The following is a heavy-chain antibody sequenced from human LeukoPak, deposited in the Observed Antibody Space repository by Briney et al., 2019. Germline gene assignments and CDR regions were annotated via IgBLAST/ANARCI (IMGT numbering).Heavy chain of an antibody. Sequence: ASVKVSCKASGYTFTSYYMHWVRQAPGQGLEWMGIINPSGGSTSYAQKFRGRVTMTRDTSTSTVYMELSSLRSEDTAVYYCAREGGEGYYDSSGYYVDYFDYWGQGTLVTVSS. CDR1: GYTFTSYY. D-gene: IGHD3-22*01. CDR3: AREGGEGYYDSSGYYVDYFDY. CDR2: INPSGGST. J-gene: IGHJ4*02. V-gene: IGHV1-46*01.